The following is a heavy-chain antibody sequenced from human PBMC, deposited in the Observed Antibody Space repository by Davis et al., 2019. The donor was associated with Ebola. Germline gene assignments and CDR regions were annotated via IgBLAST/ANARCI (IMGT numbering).Heavy chain of an antibody. CDR2: IYYSGST. D-gene: IGHD3-3*01. CDR1: GGSISSYY. J-gene: IGHJ6*04. V-gene: IGHV4-59*01. CDR3: AKCADFWSGYPYGMDV. Sequence: SETLSLTCTVSGGSISSYYWSWIRQPPGKGLEWIGYIYYSGSTNYNPSLKSRVTISVDTSKNQFSLKLSSVTAADTAVYYCAKCADFWSGYPYGMDVWGKGTTVTVSS.